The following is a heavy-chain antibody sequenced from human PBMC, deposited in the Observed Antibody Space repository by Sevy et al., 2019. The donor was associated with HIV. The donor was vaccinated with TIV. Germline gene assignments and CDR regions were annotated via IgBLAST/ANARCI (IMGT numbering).Heavy chain of an antibody. CDR3: ASDRGYSSSSWFSVGFGWFDP. CDR2: IWYDGSNK. V-gene: IGHV3-33*01. Sequence: GGSLRLSCAASGFTFSSYGMHWVRQAPGKGLEWVAVIWYDGSNKYYADSVKGRFTTSRDNSKNTLYLQMNSLRAEDTAVYYCASDRGYSSSSWFSVGFGWFDPWGQGTLVTVSS. CDR1: GFTFSSYG. J-gene: IGHJ5*02. D-gene: IGHD6-6*01.